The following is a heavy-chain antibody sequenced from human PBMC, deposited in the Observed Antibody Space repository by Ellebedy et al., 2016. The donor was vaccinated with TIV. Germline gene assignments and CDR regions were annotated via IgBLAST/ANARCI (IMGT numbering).Heavy chain of an antibody. CDR2: IKQDGSEK. J-gene: IGHJ5*02. CDR3: AGIADVRFDP. D-gene: IGHD3-10*02. Sequence: PGGSLRLSCAASGFTVSSNYMSWVRQAPGKGLEWVANIKQDGSEKYYLDSVKGRFTISRDNAKNSLYLQMNSLRAEDTAVYYCAGIADVRFDPWGQGTLVSVSS. CDR1: GFTVSSNY. V-gene: IGHV3-7*01.